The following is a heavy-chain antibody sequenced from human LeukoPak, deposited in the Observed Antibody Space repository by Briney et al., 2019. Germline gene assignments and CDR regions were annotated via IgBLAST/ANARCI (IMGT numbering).Heavy chain of an antibody. D-gene: IGHD6-13*01. CDR3: ASPVAAAGTDNDY. CDR1: GGSFSGYY. J-gene: IGHJ4*02. CDR2: INHSGST. V-gene: IGHV4-34*01. Sequence: SETLSLTCAVYGGSFSGYYWSWIRQPPGKGLEWIGEINHSGSTNYNPSLKSRVTISVDTSKNQFSLKLSSVTAADTAVYYCASPVAAAGTDNDYWGQGTLVIVSS.